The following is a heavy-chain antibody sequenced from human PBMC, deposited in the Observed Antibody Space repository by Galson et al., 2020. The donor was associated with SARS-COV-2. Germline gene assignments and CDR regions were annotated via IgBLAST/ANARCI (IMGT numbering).Heavy chain of an antibody. CDR1: GYTFTSNG. J-gene: IGHJ3*01. CDR3: ARVNMIVVPTTQGDAFDV. V-gene: IGHV1-18*01. CDR2: ITTYFDYR. Sequence: VSVKVSCKASGYTFTSNGITWVRQAPGQGLEWMGWITTYFDYRNYAQKFQGRVTMTTDKSTSTAYMELRSLRSDDTAVYYCARVNMIVVPTTQGDAFDVWGQGTLVTVSS. D-gene: IGHD3-22*01.